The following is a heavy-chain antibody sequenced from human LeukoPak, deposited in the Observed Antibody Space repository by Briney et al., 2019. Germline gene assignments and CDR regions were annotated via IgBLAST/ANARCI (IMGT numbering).Heavy chain of an antibody. V-gene: IGHV3-64*01. Sequence: QPGGSLRLSCAASGFTFSSYAMHWVRQAPGKGLEYVSAISSNGGSTYYANSVKGRFTISRDNSKNTLYLQMGSLRAEDVAVYYCARERSGAFDIWGQGTMVTVSS. J-gene: IGHJ3*02. CDR2: ISSNGGST. D-gene: IGHD1-14*01. CDR3: ARERSGAFDI. CDR1: GFTFSSYA.